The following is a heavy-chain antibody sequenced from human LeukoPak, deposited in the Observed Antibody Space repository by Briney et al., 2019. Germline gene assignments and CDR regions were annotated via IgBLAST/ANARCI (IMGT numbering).Heavy chain of an antibody. CDR3: ARDAPELYLIN. Sequence: SETLSLTCTVSGGSVSSGSYYWSWIRQPPGKGLEWIGEIYHSGSTNHNPSLKSRVTISVDKSKNQFSLRLSSVTAADTAVYYCARDAPELYLINWGQGTLVTVSS. V-gene: IGHV4-61*01. CDR1: GGSVSSGSYY. J-gene: IGHJ4*02. CDR2: IYHSGST. D-gene: IGHD1-26*01.